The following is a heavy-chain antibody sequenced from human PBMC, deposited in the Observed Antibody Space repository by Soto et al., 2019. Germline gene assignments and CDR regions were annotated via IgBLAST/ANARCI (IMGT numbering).Heavy chain of an antibody. V-gene: IGHV4-59*08. J-gene: IGHJ4*02. CDR2: IYYSGST. D-gene: IGHD3-9*01. CDR3: AGILTGYTRSYY. CDR1: GGSISSYY. Sequence: PSETLSLTCTVSGGSISSYYWSWIRQPPGKGLEWIGYIYYSGSTNYNPSLKSRVTISVDTSKNQFSLKLSSVTAADTAVYYCAGILTGYTRSYYWGQGTLVTVSS.